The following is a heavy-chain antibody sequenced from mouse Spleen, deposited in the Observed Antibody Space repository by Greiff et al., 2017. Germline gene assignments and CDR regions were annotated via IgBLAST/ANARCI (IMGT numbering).Heavy chain of an antibody. CDR2: IDPSDSYT. CDR1: GYTLTSYW. J-gene: IGHJ2*01. CDR3: ARAGYYFDY. Sequence: VQLQQPGAELVRPGTSVKLSCKASGYTLTSYWMHWVKQRPGQGLEWIGVIDPSDSYTNYNQKFKGKATLTVDTSSSTAYMQLSSLTSEDSAVYYCARAGYYFDYWGQGTTLTVSS. V-gene: IGHV1-59*01.